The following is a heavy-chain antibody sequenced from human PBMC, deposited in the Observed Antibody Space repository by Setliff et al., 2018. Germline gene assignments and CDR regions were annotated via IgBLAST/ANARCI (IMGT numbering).Heavy chain of an antibody. Sequence: SETLSLTCTVSGVSIRSYYWSWIRQPLGKGLEWIGYIFYSGSSNYNPSLQSRVSISVDTSKNQLSLKLDSLTAADTAVYYCARARPATIAGVVPGVADFGIDVWGQGTTVTSP. D-gene: IGHD2-2*01. CDR3: ARARPATIAGVVPGVADFGIDV. CDR1: GVSIRSYY. CDR2: IFYSGSS. V-gene: IGHV4-59*01. J-gene: IGHJ6*02.